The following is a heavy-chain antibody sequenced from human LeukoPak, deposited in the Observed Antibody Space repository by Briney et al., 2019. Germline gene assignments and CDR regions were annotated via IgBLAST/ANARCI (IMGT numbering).Heavy chain of an antibody. CDR3: AKDFGPGYSYGYN. V-gene: IGHV3-9*01. J-gene: IGHJ4*02. D-gene: IGHD5-18*01. Sequence: GRSPRLSCAASGFTFDDYAMHWVRQAPGKGLEWVSGISWNSGSIGYADSVKGRFTISRDNAKNSLYLQMNSLRAEDTALYYCAKDFGPGYSYGYNWGQGTLVTVSS. CDR2: ISWNSGSI. CDR1: GFTFDDYA.